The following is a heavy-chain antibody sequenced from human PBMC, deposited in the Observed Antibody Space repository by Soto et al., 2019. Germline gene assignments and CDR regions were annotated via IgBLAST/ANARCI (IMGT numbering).Heavy chain of an antibody. CDR1: GFTITSNA. Sequence: SVKVSCKDSGFTITSNAIYWLRQATGQGLERMGWMNPNSGNTGYAQKLQGRVTMTRNTSISTAYMELSSLRSEDTAVYYCARGNSYYDYIWGSYRQSYFDYWGQGTLVTVSS. J-gene: IGHJ4*02. D-gene: IGHD3-16*02. CDR3: ARGNSYYDYIWGSYRQSYFDY. V-gene: IGHV1-8*01. CDR2: MNPNSGNT.